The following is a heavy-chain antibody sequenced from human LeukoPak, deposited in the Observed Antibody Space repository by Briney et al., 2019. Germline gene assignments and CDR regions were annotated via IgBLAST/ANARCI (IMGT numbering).Heavy chain of an antibody. J-gene: IGHJ4*02. D-gene: IGHD3-10*01. V-gene: IGHV4-4*07. CDR2: IYTTGST. Sequence: SETLSLTCTVSGGSISSFYWSWIRQPAGKGPEWIGHIYTTGSTKYNPSLKSRVTMSVDTSRNQLSLKLSSVTAADTAVYYCARDRPPYYYGSGSFFDFWGQGALVTVSS. CDR1: GGSISSFY. CDR3: ARDRPPYYYGSGSFFDF.